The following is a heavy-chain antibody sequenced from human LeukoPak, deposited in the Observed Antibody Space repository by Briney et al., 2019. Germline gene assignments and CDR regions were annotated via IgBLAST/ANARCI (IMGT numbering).Heavy chain of an antibody. CDR3: ATGLKVYAGNWSDP. V-gene: IGHV1-24*01. D-gene: IGHD2-8*01. CDR1: GYTLTELS. Sequence: GASVKVSCKVSGYTLTELSMHWVRQAPGKGLEWMGGFDLEDGETIYAQKFQGRVTMTEDTSTDTAYMELSSLRSEDTAVYYCATGLKVYAGNWSDPWGQGTLVTVSS. J-gene: IGHJ5*02. CDR2: FDLEDGET.